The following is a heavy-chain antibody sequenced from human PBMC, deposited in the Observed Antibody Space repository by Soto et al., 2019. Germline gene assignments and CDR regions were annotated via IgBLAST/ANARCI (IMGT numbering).Heavy chain of an antibody. CDR2: INAGNGNT. V-gene: IGHV1-3*01. J-gene: IGHJ6*03. Sequence: QVQLVQSGAEVKKPGASVKVSCKASGYTFTSYAMHWVRQAPGQRLEWMGWINAGNGNTKYSQKFQGRVTITRDTSASTAYMELSSLRSEDTAVYYCARAGAAAGTGGDYYYMDVWGKGTTVTVSS. CDR1: GYTFTSYA. CDR3: ARAGAAAGTGGDYYYMDV. D-gene: IGHD6-13*01.